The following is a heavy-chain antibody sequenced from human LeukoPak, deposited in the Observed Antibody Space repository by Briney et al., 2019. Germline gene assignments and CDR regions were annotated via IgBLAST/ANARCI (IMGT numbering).Heavy chain of an antibody. V-gene: IGHV1-2*06. Sequence: ASVKVSCKVSGYTFTGYYMHWVRQAPGQGLEWMGRINPNSGGTNYAQKFQGRVTMTRDTSISTAYMELSRLRSDDTAVYYCARDGEYCSGGSCHTTFDYWGQGTLVTVSS. CDR1: GYTFTGYY. J-gene: IGHJ4*02. CDR2: INPNSGGT. CDR3: ARDGEYCSGGSCHTTFDY. D-gene: IGHD2-15*01.